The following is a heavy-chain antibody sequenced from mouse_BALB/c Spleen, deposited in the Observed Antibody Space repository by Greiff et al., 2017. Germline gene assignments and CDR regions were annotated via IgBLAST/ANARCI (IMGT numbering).Heavy chain of an antibody. D-gene: IGHD2-1*01. V-gene: IGHV5-17*02. J-gene: IGHJ2*01. CDR1: GFTFSSFG. Sequence: EVQRVESGGGLVQPGGSRKLSCAASGFTFSSFGMHWVRQAPEKGLEWVAYISSGSSTIYYADTVKGRFTISRDNPKNTLFLQMTSLRSEDTAMYYCARDYYGNYVDYWGQGTTLAVSS. CDR2: ISSGSSTI. CDR3: ARDYYGNYVDY.